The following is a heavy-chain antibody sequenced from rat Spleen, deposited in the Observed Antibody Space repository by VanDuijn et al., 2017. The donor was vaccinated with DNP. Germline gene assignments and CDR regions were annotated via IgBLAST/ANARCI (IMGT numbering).Heavy chain of an antibody. CDR3: ASPDYYDGSYPFF. J-gene: IGHJ1*01. D-gene: IGHD1-12*02. V-gene: IGHV5-22*01. CDR2: ISYDGGIT. Sequence: EVQLVESGGGLVQPGRSLKLSCAASGFTFSNYDMAWVRQAPTRGLEWVAYISYDGGITSYGDSVKGRFTISRDNAKSTLYLQMNSLRSEDMATYYCASPDYYDGSYPFFWGPGTMVTVSS. CDR1: GFTFSNYD.